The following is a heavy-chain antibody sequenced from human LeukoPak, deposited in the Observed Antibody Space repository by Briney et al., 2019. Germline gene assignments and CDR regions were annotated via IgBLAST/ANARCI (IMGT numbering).Heavy chain of an antibody. J-gene: IGHJ4*02. CDR2: IWYDGSNK. V-gene: IGHV3-33*01. Sequence: GGSLRLSCAASGFTFSSYGMHWVRQAPGKGLEWVAVIWYDGSNKYYADSVKGRFTISRDNSKNTLYLQMNSLRAEDTAVYYCARSQTTVVPAATGYWGQGTLDTVSS. CDR1: GFTFSSYG. D-gene: IGHD2-2*01. CDR3: ARSQTTVVPAATGY.